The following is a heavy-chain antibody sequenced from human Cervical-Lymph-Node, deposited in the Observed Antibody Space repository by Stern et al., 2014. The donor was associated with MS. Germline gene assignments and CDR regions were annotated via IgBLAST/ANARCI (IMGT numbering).Heavy chain of an antibody. CDR2: ISHSGDT. CDR1: GGSISSRY. Sequence: QVQLVESGPGLVKPSETLSLTCAVSGGSISSRYWGWIRQPPGKGLEWIGLISHSGDTKYNPSLKSRVTISLAPSKNQFPPKVTPVTAADTAVYYCARLSTAVDFWGQGTLVTVSS. V-gene: IGHV4-59*08. CDR3: ARLSTAVDF. J-gene: IGHJ4*02.